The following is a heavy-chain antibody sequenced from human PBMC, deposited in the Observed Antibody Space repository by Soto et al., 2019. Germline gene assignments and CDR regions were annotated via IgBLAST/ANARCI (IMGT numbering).Heavy chain of an antibody. CDR3: ASSIVVVTALDY. D-gene: IGHD2-21*02. Sequence: QVQLVQSGAEEKKPGASVKVSCKASGYTFTSYAMHWVRQAPGQRLEWMGWINAGNGNTKYSQKFQGRVTMTRDASASTAYMELSSLRSEDTAVYYCASSIVVVTALDYWGQGTLVTVSS. CDR1: GYTFTSYA. J-gene: IGHJ4*02. CDR2: INAGNGNT. V-gene: IGHV1-3*05.